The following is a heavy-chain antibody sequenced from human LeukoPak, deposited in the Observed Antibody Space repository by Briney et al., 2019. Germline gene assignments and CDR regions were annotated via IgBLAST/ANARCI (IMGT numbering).Heavy chain of an antibody. D-gene: IGHD1-1*01. V-gene: IGHV3-21*01. CDR2: ISSSSSYI. J-gene: IGHJ6*02. CDR1: GFIFTTYT. CDR3: ARGFNSNWNYYYYGTDV. Sequence: GGSLRLSCAASGFIFTTYTMNWVRQAPGKGLEWVSSISSSSSYIYYADSVKGRFTISRDNAKNSLYLQMNSLRAEDTAVYYCARGFNSNWNYYYYGTDVWGQGTTVTVSS.